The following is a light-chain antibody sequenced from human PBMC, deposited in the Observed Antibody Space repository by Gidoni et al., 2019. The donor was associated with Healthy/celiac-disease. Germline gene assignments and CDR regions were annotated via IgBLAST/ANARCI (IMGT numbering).Light chain of an antibody. CDR2: DAS. J-gene: IGKJ4*01. CDR3: QQYDNLPHT. V-gene: IGKV1-33*01. Sequence: DIQMTQSPSSLSASVGDRVTITCQPGKAPKLLIYDASNLETGVPSRFSGSGSGTDFTFTISSLQPEDIATYYCQQYDNLPHTFGGGTKVMIK.